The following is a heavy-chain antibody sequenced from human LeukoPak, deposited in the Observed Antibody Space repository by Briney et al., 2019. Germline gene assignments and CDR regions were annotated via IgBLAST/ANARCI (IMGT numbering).Heavy chain of an antibody. CDR1: GGTFSSYA. V-gene: IGHV1-18*01. CDR3: ARDKATVTTSYYYYGMDV. D-gene: IGHD4-17*01. Sequence: ASVKVSCKASGGTFSSYAISWVRQAPGQGLEWMGWTSAYNGNTNYAQKLQGRVTMTTDTSTSTAYMELRSLRSDDTAVYYCARDKATVTTSYYYYGMDVWGQGTTVTVSS. J-gene: IGHJ6*02. CDR2: TSAYNGNT.